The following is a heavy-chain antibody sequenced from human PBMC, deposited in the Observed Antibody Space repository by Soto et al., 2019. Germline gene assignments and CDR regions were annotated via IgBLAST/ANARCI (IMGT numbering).Heavy chain of an antibody. V-gene: IGHV4-30-4*01. CDR2: IYYSGST. J-gene: IGHJ5*02. Sequence: SETLSLTCTVSGGSISSGDYYWSWIRQPPGKGLEWIGYIYYSGSTDYNPSLKSRVTISVDTSKNQFSLKLSSVTAADTAVYYCARYSGYEGLRFDPWGQGTLVTVS. CDR3: ARYSGYEGLRFDP. D-gene: IGHD5-12*01. CDR1: GGSISSGDYY.